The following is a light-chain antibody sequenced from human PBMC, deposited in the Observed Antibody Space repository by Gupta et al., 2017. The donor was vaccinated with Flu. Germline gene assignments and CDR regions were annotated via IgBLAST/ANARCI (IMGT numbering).Light chain of an antibody. Sequence: IVLTQSPGTLSLSPGERATLSCRASQSVSSSYLAWYQQKPGQAPRLLIYGASSRATGIPDRFSGSGSGTEFTLTISRLEPEDFAVYYCHQYGSSPWTFGQGTKVEIK. J-gene: IGKJ1*01. V-gene: IGKV3-20*01. CDR2: GAS. CDR3: HQYGSSPWT. CDR1: QSVSSSY.